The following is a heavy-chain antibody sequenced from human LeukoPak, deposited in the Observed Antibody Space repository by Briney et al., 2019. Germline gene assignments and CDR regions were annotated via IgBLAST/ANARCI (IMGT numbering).Heavy chain of an antibody. Sequence: SETLSLICTVSGGSISSYYWSWIRQPAGKGLEWIGRIYTSGSTNYNPSLKSRVTMSVDTSKNQFSLKLSSVTAADTAVYYCARVLYDPEYYYYGMDVWGQGTTVTVSS. CDR1: GGSISSYY. D-gene: IGHD3-3*01. CDR3: ARVLYDPEYYYYGMDV. CDR2: IYTSGST. V-gene: IGHV4-4*07. J-gene: IGHJ6*02.